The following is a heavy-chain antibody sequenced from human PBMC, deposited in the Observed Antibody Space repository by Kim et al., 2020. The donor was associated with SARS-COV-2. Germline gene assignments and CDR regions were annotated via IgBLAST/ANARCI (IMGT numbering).Heavy chain of an antibody. CDR1: GFTFSSYA. CDR3: AKDDAAVAGTVGFVDY. CDR2: ISGSGGST. J-gene: IGHJ4*02. V-gene: IGHV3-23*01. D-gene: IGHD6-19*01. Sequence: GGSLRLSCAASGFTFSSYAMSWVRQAPGKGLEWVSAISGSGGSTYYADSVKGRFTISRDNSKNTLYLQMNSLRAEDTAVYYCAKDDAAVAGTVGFVDYWGQGTLVTVSS.